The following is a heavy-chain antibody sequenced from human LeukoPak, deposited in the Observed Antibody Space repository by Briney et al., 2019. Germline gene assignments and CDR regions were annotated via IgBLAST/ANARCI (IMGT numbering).Heavy chain of an antibody. D-gene: IGHD3-10*01. CDR3: ARLQRITMAGPDYWYFDL. J-gene: IGHJ2*01. CDR2: IYYIGST. Sequence: PSETLSLTCTVSGDSISSYYWSWIRHPPEKGLEWIGYIYYIGSTNYNPSLKSRVTISVDTSKTQFSLKMNSVPAADTAVYYCARLQRITMAGPDYWYFDLWGRGTLVTVSS. CDR1: GDSISSYY. V-gene: IGHV4-59*01.